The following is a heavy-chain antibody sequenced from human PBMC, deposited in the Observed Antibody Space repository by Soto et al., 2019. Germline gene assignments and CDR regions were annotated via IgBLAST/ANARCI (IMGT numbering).Heavy chain of an antibody. V-gene: IGHV1-69*13. Sequence: SVTVSCQASGGTFSSYAISWVRQAPGQGLEWMGGIIPIFGTANYAQKFQGRVTITADESTSTAYMELSSLRSEDMAVYYCARVSSTQLAPFDYWGQGTLVTVSS. J-gene: IGHJ4*02. CDR3: ARVSSTQLAPFDY. CDR1: GGTFSSYA. CDR2: IIPIFGTA. D-gene: IGHD6-13*01.